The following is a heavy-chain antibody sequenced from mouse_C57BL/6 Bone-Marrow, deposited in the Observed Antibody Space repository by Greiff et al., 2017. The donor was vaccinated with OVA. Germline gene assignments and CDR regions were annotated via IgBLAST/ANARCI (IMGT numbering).Heavy chain of an antibody. CDR3: ARVLYWGFDY. CDR2: INPNNGGT. V-gene: IGHV1-26*01. J-gene: IGHJ2*01. D-gene: IGHD2-1*01. Sequence: VQLQQSGPELVKPGASVKISCKASGYTFTDYYMNWVKQSHGKSLEWIGDINPNNGGTSYNQKFKGKATLTVDKSSSTAYMELRSLTSEDSAVYYCARVLYWGFDYWGQGTTLTVSS. CDR1: GYTFTDYY.